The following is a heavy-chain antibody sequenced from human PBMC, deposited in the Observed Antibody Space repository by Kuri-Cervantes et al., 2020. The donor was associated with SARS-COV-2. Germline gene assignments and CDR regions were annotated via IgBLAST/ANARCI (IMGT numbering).Heavy chain of an antibody. J-gene: IGHJ4*02. CDR3: ARGAIAAAAFDY. CDR2: IYYSGST. CDR1: GGSISSSSYY. D-gene: IGHD6-13*01. V-gene: IGHV4-61*05. Sequence: GSLRLSCTVSGGSISSSSYYWGWIRQPPGKGLEWIGYIYYSGSTNYNPSLKSRVTISVDTSKNQFSLKLSSVTAADTAVYYCARGAIAAAAFDYWGQGNLVTVSS.